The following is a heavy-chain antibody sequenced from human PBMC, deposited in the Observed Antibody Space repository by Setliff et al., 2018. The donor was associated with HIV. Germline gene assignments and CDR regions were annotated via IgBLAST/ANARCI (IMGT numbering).Heavy chain of an antibody. V-gene: IGHV1-18*01. CDR3: ARVFRDIVVVPAATAPSYYFDC. Sequence: ASVKVSCKASGYTFTNYGISWVRQAPGQGLEWMGWISAYYGNTNYAQKLQGRVTMTTDTSTSTAYMELRSLRSDDTAVYYCARVFRDIVVVPAATAPSYYFDCRGQGTLVTVSS. CDR1: GYTFTNYG. D-gene: IGHD2-2*01. CDR2: ISAYYGNT. J-gene: IGHJ4*02.